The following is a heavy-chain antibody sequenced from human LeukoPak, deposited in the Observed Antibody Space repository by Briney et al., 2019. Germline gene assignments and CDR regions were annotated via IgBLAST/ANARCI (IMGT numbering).Heavy chain of an antibody. J-gene: IGHJ5*02. CDR1: GFTFSSYA. Sequence: PGGSLRLSCAASGFTFSSYAMSWGRQAPGRGLEWVSAISGSGGSTYYADSVKGRFTISRDNSKNTLYLQMNSLRAEDTAVYYCAKDTSVDFWSGYYPTNWFDPWGQGTLVTVSS. D-gene: IGHD3-3*01. CDR3: AKDTSVDFWSGYYPTNWFDP. CDR2: ISGSGGST. V-gene: IGHV3-23*01.